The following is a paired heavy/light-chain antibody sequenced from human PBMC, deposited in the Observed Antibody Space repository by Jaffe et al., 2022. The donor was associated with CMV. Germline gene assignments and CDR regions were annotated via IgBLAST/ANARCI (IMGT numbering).Light chain of an antibody. J-gene: IGKJ2*03. CDR3: MQGTHWPPS. Sequence: DVVMTQSPLSLPVTLGQPASISCRSSQSLVHSDGNTYLNWFQQRPGQSPRRLIYKVSNRDSGVPDRFSGSGSGTDFTLKISRVEAEDVGVYYCMQGTHWPPSFGQGTKLEIK. CDR1: QSLVHSDGNTY. CDR2: KVS. V-gene: IGKV2-30*02.
Heavy chain of an antibody. D-gene: IGHD4-4*01. J-gene: IGHJ6*02. CDR1: GFTFSSYG. CDR2: IWYDGSNK. Sequence: QVQLVESGGGVVQPGRSLRLSCAASGFTFSSYGMHWVRQAPGKGLEWVAVIWYDGSNKYYADSVKGRFTISRDNSKNTLYLQMNSLRAEDTAVYYCARDPTNYSNPKGIYYYYGMDVWGQGTTVTVSS. CDR3: ARDPTNYSNPKGIYYYYGMDV. V-gene: IGHV3-33*01.